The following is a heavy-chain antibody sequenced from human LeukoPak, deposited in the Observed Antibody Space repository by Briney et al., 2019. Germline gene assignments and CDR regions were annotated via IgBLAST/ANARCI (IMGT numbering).Heavy chain of an antibody. J-gene: IGHJ4*02. CDR3: ARGTEAVAVNLEDHYFDF. CDR1: GGSFSGYY. D-gene: IGHD6-19*01. CDR2: INHSGST. Sequence: SETLSLTCAVYGGSFSGYYWSWIRQPPGKGLEWIGEINHSGSTNYNPSLKSRVTISVDTSKNQFSLQLNSVTPEDTAVYYCARGTEAVAVNLEDHYFDFWGQGTLVTVSS. V-gene: IGHV4-34*01.